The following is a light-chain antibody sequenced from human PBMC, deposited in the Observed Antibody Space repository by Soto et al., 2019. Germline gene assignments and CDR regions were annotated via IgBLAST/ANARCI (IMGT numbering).Light chain of an antibody. V-gene: IGKV3-15*01. CDR2: ATS. CDR1: QSVSSY. CDR3: HQYYDWPPWT. Sequence: EIVLTHSPATLSFSRLERGALXSMTSQSVSSYLAWYQQKPGQPPSLLIYATSTRATGVPARFTGSGSGTEFTLTISSLQSEDFAVYYCHQYYDWPPWTFGQGTKVDIK. J-gene: IGKJ1*01.